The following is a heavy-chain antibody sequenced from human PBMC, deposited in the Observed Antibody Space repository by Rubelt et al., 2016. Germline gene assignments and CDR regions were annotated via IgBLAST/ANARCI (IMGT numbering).Heavy chain of an antibody. J-gene: IGHJ5*02. CDR2: ISGSGDKT. Sequence: EVQLLDSGGGLVQPGGSLRLSCAASGFSFSSYAMSWVRQAPGKGLEWVSGISGSGDKTYYADSVKGRFTISRDNAKNTLYLQMKSLRADDTALYYCVRAPGTTVRFGFNPWGQGTLVTVSS. CDR3: VRAPGTTVRFGFNP. D-gene: IGHD1-7*01. CDR1: GFSFSSYA. V-gene: IGHV3-23*01.